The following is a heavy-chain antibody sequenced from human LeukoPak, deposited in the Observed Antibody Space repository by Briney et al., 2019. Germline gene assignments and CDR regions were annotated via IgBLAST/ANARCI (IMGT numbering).Heavy chain of an antibody. J-gene: IGHJ4*02. Sequence: GGSLRLSCAASGFTFSSYSVNWVRQAPGKGLEWVSSISSSSSYIYYADSVKGRFTISRDNAKNSLYLQMNSLRAEDTAVYYCARDGLSSSWYYFDYWGQGTLVTVSS. CDR2: ISSSSSYI. CDR3: ARDGLSSSWYYFDY. CDR1: GFTFSSYS. V-gene: IGHV3-21*01. D-gene: IGHD6-13*01.